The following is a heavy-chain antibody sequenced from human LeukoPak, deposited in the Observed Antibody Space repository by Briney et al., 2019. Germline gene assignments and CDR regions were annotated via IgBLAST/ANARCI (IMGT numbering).Heavy chain of an antibody. CDR1: GYTFTSYD. D-gene: IGHD1-26*01. CDR3: ARTIVGATPAQYYFDY. CDR2: IIPIFGTA. Sequence: SVKVSCKASGYTFTSYDINWVRQAPGQGLEWMGGIIPIFGTANYAQKFQGRVTITADESTSTAYMELSSLRSEDTAVYYCARTIVGATPAQYYFDYWGQGTLVTVSS. V-gene: IGHV1-69*13. J-gene: IGHJ4*02.